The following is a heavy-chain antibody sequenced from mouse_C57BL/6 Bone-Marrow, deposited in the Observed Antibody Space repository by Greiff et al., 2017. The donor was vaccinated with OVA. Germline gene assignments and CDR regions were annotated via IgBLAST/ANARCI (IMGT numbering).Heavy chain of an antibody. Sequence: EVKLQQSGPELVKPGASVKISCKASGYTFTDYYMNWVKQSHGKSLEWIGDINPNNGGTSYNQKFKGKATLTVDKSSSTAYMELRSLTSEDSAVYYCARYASSGWFAYWGQGTLVTVSA. CDR2: INPNNGGT. V-gene: IGHV1-26*01. J-gene: IGHJ3*01. CDR3: ARYASSGWFAY. CDR1: GYTFTDYY. D-gene: IGHD3-2*02.